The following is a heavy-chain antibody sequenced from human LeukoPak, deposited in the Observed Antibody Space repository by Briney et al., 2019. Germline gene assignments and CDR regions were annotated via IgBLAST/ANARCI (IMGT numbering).Heavy chain of an antibody. CDR2: ISAYNGNT. CDR1: GYTFTGYY. V-gene: IGHV1-18*04. Sequence: ASVKVSCKASGYTFTGYYTHWVRQAPGQGLEWMGWISAYNGNTNYAQKLQGRVTMTTDTSTSTAYMELRSLRSDDTAVYYCARGDRWGYCSGGSCYSGDYWGQGTLVTVSS. CDR3: ARGDRWGYCSGGSCYSGDY. J-gene: IGHJ4*02. D-gene: IGHD2-15*01.